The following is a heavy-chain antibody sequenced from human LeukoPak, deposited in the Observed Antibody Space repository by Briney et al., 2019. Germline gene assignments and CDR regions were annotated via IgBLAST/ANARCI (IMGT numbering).Heavy chain of an antibody. CDR2: IFPSGGEI. CDR3: ATYRQVLLPFES. J-gene: IGHJ4*02. Sequence: GGTLRLSCAASGFTFSSYGMSWVRQPPGKGLEWVSSIFPSGGEIHYADSVRGRFTISRDNSKSTLSLQMNSLRAEDTAIYYCATYRQVLLPFESWGQGTLVTVSS. CDR1: GFTFSSYG. V-gene: IGHV3-23*01. D-gene: IGHD2-8*02.